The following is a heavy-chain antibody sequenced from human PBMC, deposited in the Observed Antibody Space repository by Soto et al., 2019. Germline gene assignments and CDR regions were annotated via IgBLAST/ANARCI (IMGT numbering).Heavy chain of an antibody. CDR2: ISGSGGST. V-gene: IGHV3-23*01. J-gene: IGHJ6*02. CDR1: GFTFSSYA. Sequence: EVQLLESGGGLVQPGGSLRLSCAASGFTFSSYAMSWVRQAPGKGLEWVSAISGSGGSTYYADSVKGRFTISRDNSKNTLYLQMNRLRAEDTAVYYCAKGPARGVWPYYGMDVWGQGTTVTVSS. CDR3: AKGPARGVWPYYGMDV. D-gene: IGHD3-10*01.